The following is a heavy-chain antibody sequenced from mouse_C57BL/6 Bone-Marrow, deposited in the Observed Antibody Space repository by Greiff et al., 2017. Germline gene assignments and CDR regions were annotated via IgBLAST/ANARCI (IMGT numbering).Heavy chain of an antibody. CDR2: SRNKANDYTT. J-gene: IGHJ4*01. CDR3: ARDAYYYYAMDY. V-gene: IGHV7-1*01. D-gene: IGHD1-1*01. Sequence: EVQLVESGGGLVQSGRSLRLSCATSGFTFSDFYMEWVRQAPGKGLEWIAASRNKANDYTTEYSASVKGRFIVSIDTSQSILYLQMNALRAEDTAIYYCARDAYYYYAMDYWGQGTSVTVSS. CDR1: GFTFSDFY.